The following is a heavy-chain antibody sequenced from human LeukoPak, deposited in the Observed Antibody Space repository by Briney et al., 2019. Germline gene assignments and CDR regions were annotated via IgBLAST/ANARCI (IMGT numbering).Heavy chain of an antibody. Sequence: WTGGSLRLSCAAFGFIFDDYGMSWVRQAPGKGLEWVSGINWNGGSTGYADSVKGRFTISRDNAKNSLYLQMNSLRAEDTALYYCARVQLVDYYYYSYMDVWGKGTTVTVSS. D-gene: IGHD6-6*01. CDR1: GFIFDDYG. CDR3: ARVQLVDYYYYSYMDV. J-gene: IGHJ6*03. CDR2: INWNGGST. V-gene: IGHV3-20*04.